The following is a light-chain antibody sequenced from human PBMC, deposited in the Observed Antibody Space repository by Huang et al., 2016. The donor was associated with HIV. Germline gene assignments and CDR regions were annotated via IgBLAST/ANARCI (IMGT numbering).Light chain of an antibody. CDR2: KAS. CDR3: QQYNTDSGYT. V-gene: IGKV1-5*03. CDR1: HSISTW. Sequence: DIQMTQSPSTLSASVGDRVTITCRASHSISTWLAWYQQIPGKAPKLLIYKASSLESGVPSRFSGSGSGTEFTLTISSLQPDDFATYYCQQYNTDSGYTFGQGTKLEI. J-gene: IGKJ2*01.